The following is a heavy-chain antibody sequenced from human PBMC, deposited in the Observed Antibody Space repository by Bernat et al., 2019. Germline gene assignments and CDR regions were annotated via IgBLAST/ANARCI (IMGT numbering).Heavy chain of an antibody. V-gene: IGHV3-33*01. CDR3: AREGNGGNGGHTGAFDY. Sequence: QVQLVESGGGVVQPGRSLRLSCAVSGFTFSSYGMHWVRQAPGKGLEWVAVIWYDGSNKYYADSVKGRFTISRDNSKNTLYLQMNSLRAEDTAVYYCAREGNGGNGGHTGAFDYWGQGTLVTVSS. D-gene: IGHD4-23*01. CDR2: IWYDGSNK. CDR1: GFTFSSYG. J-gene: IGHJ4*02.